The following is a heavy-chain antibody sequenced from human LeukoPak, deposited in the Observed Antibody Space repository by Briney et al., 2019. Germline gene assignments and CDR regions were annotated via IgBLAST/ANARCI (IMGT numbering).Heavy chain of an antibody. CDR2: ISGSGDRT. CDR3: AKGRFCTGSGCYSTAPDY. J-gene: IGHJ4*02. D-gene: IGHD2-15*01. V-gene: IGHV3-23*01. Sequence: GGSLRLSCEASGFTFSSYAMSWVRQAPGKGLEWVSAISGSGDRTYYADSVRDRFSISRDSSKSTLFLQMDSLRAEDTAVYYCAKGRFCTGSGCYSTAPDYWGQGTLVTVSS. CDR1: GFTFSSYA.